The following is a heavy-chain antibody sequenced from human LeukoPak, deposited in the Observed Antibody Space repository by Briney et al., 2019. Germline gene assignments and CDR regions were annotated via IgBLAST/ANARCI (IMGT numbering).Heavy chain of an antibody. Sequence: GGSLRLSCAASGLTFSSYSMNWVRQAPGKGLEWVSYISSSSSTIYYADSVKGRFTISRDNAKNSLYLQMSSLRAEDTAIYYCAREGWDLNALDIWGQGTMVTVSP. V-gene: IGHV3-48*04. D-gene: IGHD1-26*01. CDR1: GLTFSSYS. CDR3: AREGWDLNALDI. J-gene: IGHJ3*02. CDR2: ISSSSSTI.